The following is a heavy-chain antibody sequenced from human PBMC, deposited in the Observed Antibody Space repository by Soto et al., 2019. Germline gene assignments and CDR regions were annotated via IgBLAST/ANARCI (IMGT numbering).Heavy chain of an antibody. J-gene: IGHJ6*02. CDR1: GYSFTSYW. V-gene: IGHV5-51*01. Sequence: GESLKISCKGSGYSFTSYWIGWVRQMPGKGLEWMGIIYPGDSDTRYSPSFQGQVTISADKSISTAYLQRSSLKASDTAMYYCARLGQCLVLYYGMDVWGQGTTVTVSS. CDR2: IYPGDSDT. D-gene: IGHD6-19*01. CDR3: ARLGQCLVLYYGMDV.